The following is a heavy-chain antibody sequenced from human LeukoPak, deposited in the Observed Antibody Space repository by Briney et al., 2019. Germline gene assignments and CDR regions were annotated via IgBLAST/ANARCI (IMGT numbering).Heavy chain of an antibody. CDR3: ARAVGPFDY. D-gene: IGHD3-16*01. Sequence: GGSLRLSCAASGFTFSSYAMHWVRQAPGKGLEWVAAIWPDGSYKYYADSVKGRFTTSRDNSKNTVYLQMNTLRDEDTAVYYCARAVGPFDYWGQGTLVTVSS. J-gene: IGHJ4*02. CDR1: GFTFSSYA. CDR2: IWPDGSYK. V-gene: IGHV3-33*08.